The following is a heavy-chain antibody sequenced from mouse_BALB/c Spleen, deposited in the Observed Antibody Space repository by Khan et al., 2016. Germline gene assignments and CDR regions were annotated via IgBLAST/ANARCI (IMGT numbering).Heavy chain of an antibody. CDR3: VRQANYDYYYAMDY. D-gene: IGHD2-4*01. CDR1: GYSITSDYA. Sequence: EVQLQESGPGLVKPSQSLSLTCTVTGYSITSDYAWNWIRQFPGNKLEWMGYISYSGSTSYNPSLKSRISITRDTSKNQFFLQLNSVTTEDTATYYCVRQANYDYYYAMDYWGQGTSVTVSS. CDR2: ISYSGST. J-gene: IGHJ4*01. V-gene: IGHV3-2*02.